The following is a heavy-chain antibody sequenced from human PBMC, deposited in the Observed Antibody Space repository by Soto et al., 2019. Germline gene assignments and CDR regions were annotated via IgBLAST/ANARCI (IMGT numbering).Heavy chain of an antibody. D-gene: IGHD7-27*01. V-gene: IGHV3-23*01. Sequence: GGSLRLSCAASGFTFSSYTMSWVRQAPGKGLEWVSTISGSGSSTYSADSVKGRFIISRDNSKNTLYLQMNSLRVEDTAIYYCAKAWGIDYWGQGTLVTVSS. CDR1: GFTFSSYT. CDR2: ISGSGSST. CDR3: AKAWGIDY. J-gene: IGHJ4*02.